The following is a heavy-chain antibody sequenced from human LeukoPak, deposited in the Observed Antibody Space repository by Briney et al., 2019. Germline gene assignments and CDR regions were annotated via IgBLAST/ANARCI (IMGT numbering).Heavy chain of an antibody. D-gene: IGHD6-13*01. Sequence: GGSLRLSCAASGFTFSSYAMTWVRQAPGKGLEWVSAITGSGDSAYYSDSVKGRFTISRDNSKNTLYLQMNSLRAEDTAVYYCARVSSSSWYYYYYYMDVWGKGTTVTISS. V-gene: IGHV3-23*01. J-gene: IGHJ6*03. CDR3: ARVSSSSWYYYYYYMDV. CDR1: GFTFSSYA. CDR2: ITGSGDSA.